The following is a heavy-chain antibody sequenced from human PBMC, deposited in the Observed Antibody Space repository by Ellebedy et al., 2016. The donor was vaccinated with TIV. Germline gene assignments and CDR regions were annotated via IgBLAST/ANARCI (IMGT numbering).Heavy chain of an antibody. CDR2: TGTAGET. Sequence: PGGSLRLSCARSGFIFSDYDIHWVRPAQGKGLEWVSVTGTAGETFFQDSLKGRFTISRYNANNSVFLQMTNLRGEDTAVYYCARGLDGDFTNWNLDFWGRGTLVTVSS. V-gene: IGHV3-13*01. CDR1: GFIFSDYD. J-gene: IGHJ2*01. CDR3: ARGLDGDFTNWNLDF. D-gene: IGHD3-10*01.